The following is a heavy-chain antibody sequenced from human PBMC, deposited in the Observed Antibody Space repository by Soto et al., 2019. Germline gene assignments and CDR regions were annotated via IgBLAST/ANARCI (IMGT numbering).Heavy chain of an antibody. CDR1: GGTFSSYT. V-gene: IGHV1-69*02. CDR3: ARGVEYCSSTSCYATYYYMDV. CDR2: IIPILGIA. J-gene: IGHJ6*03. D-gene: IGHD2-2*01. Sequence: ASVKVSCKASGGTFSSYTISWVRQAPGQGLEWMGRIIPILGIANYAQKFQGRVTITADKSTSTAYMELSSLRSEDTAVYYCARGVEYCSSTSCYATYYYMDVWGKGTTVTVSS.